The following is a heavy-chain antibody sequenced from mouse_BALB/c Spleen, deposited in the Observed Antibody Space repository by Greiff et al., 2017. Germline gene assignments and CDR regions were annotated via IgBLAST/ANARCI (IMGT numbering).Heavy chain of an antibody. CDR3: TNYGYRYLDV. CDR2: IDPETGGT. D-gene: IGHD1-1*01. Sequence: QVQLQQSGAELVRPGASVTLSCKASGYTFTDYEMHWVKQTPVHGLEWIGAIDPETGGTAYNQKFKGKATLTADKSSSTAYMELRSLTSEDSAVYYCTNYGYRYLDVWGAGTTVTVSA. CDR1: GYTFTDYE. V-gene: IGHV1-15*01. J-gene: IGHJ1*01.